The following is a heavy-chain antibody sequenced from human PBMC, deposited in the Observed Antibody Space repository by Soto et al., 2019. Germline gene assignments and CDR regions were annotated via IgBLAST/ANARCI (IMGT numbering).Heavy chain of an antibody. CDR1: GYPFTSYG. J-gene: IGHJ4*02. CDR2: NSAHNGNT. V-gene: IGHV1-18*01. CDR3: ARGRDGDY. Sequence: QVHLVQSGAEVKKPGASVKVSFKCSGYPFTSYGITWVRQDPGQGLEWMGWNSAHNGNTDYAQKLQGRVTVTRDTSTSTAYMELRSLRSDDTAVYYCARGRDGDYWGQGALVTVSS. D-gene: IGHD6-6*01.